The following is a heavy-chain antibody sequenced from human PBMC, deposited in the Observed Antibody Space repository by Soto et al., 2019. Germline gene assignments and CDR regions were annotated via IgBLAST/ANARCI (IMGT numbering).Heavy chain of an antibody. J-gene: IGHJ4*02. V-gene: IGHV4-4*07. Sequence: LSLTCTVSGGSISSYYWSWIRQPAGKGLEWIGRIYTSGSTNYNPSLKSRVTMSVDTSKNQFSLKLSSVTAADTAVYYCARLSNDYGDYGGYVDYWGQGTLVTVSS. CDR3: ARLSNDYGDYGGYVDY. CDR1: GGSISSYY. D-gene: IGHD4-17*01. CDR2: IYTSGST.